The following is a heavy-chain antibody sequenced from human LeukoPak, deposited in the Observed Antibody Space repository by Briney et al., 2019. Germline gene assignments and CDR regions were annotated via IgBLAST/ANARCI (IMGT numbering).Heavy chain of an antibody. CDR1: GGSFSGDY. V-gene: IGHV4-34*01. D-gene: IGHD2-2*01. J-gene: IGHJ4*02. CDR2: INHSGST. Sequence: PSETLSLTCAVSGGSFSGDYWSWIRQPPGKGLEWIGEINHSGSTNYNPSLKSRVTISVDTSKNQFSLKLSSVTAADTAVYYCARSYAHDYWGQGTVVTVSS. CDR3: ARSYAHDY.